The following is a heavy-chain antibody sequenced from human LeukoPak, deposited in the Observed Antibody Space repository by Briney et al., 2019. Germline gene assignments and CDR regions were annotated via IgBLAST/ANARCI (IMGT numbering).Heavy chain of an antibody. D-gene: IGHD5-12*01. CDR3: ARVRGRGYSGYPPDN. CDR1: GYTFTHYD. Sequence: WASVKVSCKASGYTFTHYDISWVRQAPGQGLEWMGWISGYNGNTKYVQKFQGGVTMTTDTSTNTGYMELRSLRSDDTAFYYCARVRGRGYSGYPPDNWGQGTLVTVSS. V-gene: IGHV1-18*01. J-gene: IGHJ4*02. CDR2: ISGYNGNT.